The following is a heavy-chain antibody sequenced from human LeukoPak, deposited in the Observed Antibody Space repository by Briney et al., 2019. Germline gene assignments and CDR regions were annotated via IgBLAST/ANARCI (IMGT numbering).Heavy chain of an antibody. CDR2: IKQDGSEK. D-gene: IGHD4-23*01. Sequence: GGSLRLSCAASGFTFSIYWMTWVREAPKKGQEWVASIKQDGSEKYYVDSVKGRFTISRDNAKSSLYLQMNSLRAEDTAVFYCARNGGNLLFDYWGQGTLVTVSS. J-gene: IGHJ4*02. CDR1: GFTFSIYW. V-gene: IGHV3-7*04. CDR3: ARNGGNLLFDY.